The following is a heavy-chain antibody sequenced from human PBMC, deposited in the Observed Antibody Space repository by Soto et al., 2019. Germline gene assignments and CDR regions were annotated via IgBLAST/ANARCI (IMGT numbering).Heavy chain of an antibody. J-gene: IGHJ5*02. V-gene: IGHV4-30-2*06. CDR1: GGSITHGGFS. CDR3: ARGGGNDPFDP. CDR2: IGHLENT. Sequence: SETLSLTCTVSGGSITHGGFSWSWIRQSPGKGLEWIGYIGHLENTYFHPTFKSRLTMSIDRSKNQFSLNLSSVTAADRAVYYCARGGGNDPFDPWGQGVLVTVSS. D-gene: IGHD5-12*01.